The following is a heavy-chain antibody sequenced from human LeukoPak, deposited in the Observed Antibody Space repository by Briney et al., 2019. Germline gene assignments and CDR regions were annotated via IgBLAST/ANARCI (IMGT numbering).Heavy chain of an antibody. CDR2: IYYTGNT. V-gene: IGHV4-59*02. D-gene: IGHD2-8*01. CDR1: GFIVSSKY. CDR3: ARDRYYDAFDI. J-gene: IGHJ3*02. Sequence: GSLRLSCAASGFIVSSKYMSWVRQAPGKGLEWIGFIYYTGNTNYNPSLKSRVTISVDTSKNQVSLKLRSVTAADTAVYYCARDRYYDAFDIWGQGTVVIASS.